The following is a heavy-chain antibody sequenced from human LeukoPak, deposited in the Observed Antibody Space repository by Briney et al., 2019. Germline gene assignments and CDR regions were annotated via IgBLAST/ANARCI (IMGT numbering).Heavy chain of an antibody. CDR3: ARDVDFWSGYLPFDY. CDR2: ISAYNGNT. Sequence: EASVKVSCKASGYTFTSYGISWVRQAPGQGLEWMGWISAYNGNTNYAQKLQGRVTMTTDTSTSTAYMELRSLRSDDTAVYYCARDVDFWSGYLPFDYWGQGTLVTVSS. V-gene: IGHV1-18*01. CDR1: GYTFTSYG. J-gene: IGHJ4*02. D-gene: IGHD3-3*01.